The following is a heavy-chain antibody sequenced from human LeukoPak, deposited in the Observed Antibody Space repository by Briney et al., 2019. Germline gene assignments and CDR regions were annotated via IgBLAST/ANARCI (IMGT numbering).Heavy chain of an antibody. D-gene: IGHD3-3*01. CDR1: GFTFSSYA. CDR2: ISYDGSNK. Sequence: PGRSLRLSCAASGFTFSSYAMHWVRQAPGKGLEWVAVISYDGSNKYYADSVKGRFTISRDNSKNTLYLQMNSLRAEDTAVYYCAKCRGYYDFWSGYDYWGQGTLVTVSS. V-gene: IGHV3-30-3*02. CDR3: AKCRGYYDFWSGYDY. J-gene: IGHJ4*02.